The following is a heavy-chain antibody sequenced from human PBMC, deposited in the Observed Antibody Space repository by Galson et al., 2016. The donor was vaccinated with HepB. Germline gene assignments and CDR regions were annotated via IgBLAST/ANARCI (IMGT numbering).Heavy chain of an antibody. Sequence: SLRLSCAASGFTFSSSSMNWVRQAPGKGLEWVSYIRSSSNTIYYADSVKGRFTISRDNAKNSLFLQMKSLRDEDTAVYYCARGFWFGLGRKYGMDVWGQGSTVTVSS. D-gene: IGHD3-10*01. CDR3: ARGFWFGLGRKYGMDV. J-gene: IGHJ6*02. V-gene: IGHV3-48*02. CDR2: IRSSSNTI. CDR1: GFTFSSSS.